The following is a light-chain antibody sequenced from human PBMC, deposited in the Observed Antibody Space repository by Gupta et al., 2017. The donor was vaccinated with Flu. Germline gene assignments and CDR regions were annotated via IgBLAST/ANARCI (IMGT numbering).Light chain of an antibody. J-gene: IGKJ2*01. Sequence: DIVMTQSPLSLPVTPGEPASIYCRSSQSLLHSNGYNYLDWYLQKPGQSPQLLIYLGSNRASGVPAKFSGSGSGTDFTLKISSVEAEDVGVYYCMQTLQTPYTFRHGVNLEIK. CDR3: MQTLQTPYT. V-gene: IGKV2-28*01. CDR1: QSLLHSNGYNY. CDR2: LGS.